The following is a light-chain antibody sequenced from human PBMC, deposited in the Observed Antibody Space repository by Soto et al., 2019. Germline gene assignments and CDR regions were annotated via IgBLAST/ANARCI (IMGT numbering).Light chain of an antibody. Sequence: AIRMTQSPSSFSASTGDRVTITCRASQGISSYLAWYQQKPGKAPKLLIYAASTLHSGVPSRFSGSGSGTDFTLTISCLQSEDFATDYCQQYYSYPLFTFGPGTKVDIK. CDR1: QGISSY. CDR2: AAS. V-gene: IGKV1-8*01. J-gene: IGKJ3*01. CDR3: QQYYSYPLFT.